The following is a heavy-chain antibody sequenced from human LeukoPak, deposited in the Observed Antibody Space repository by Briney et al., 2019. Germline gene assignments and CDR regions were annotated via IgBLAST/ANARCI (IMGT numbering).Heavy chain of an antibody. CDR3: AKDLDIVVVSASSSGMDV. J-gene: IGHJ6*02. CDR1: GFTFSDYG. V-gene: IGHV3-30*18. D-gene: IGHD2-2*01. Sequence: GGSLRLSCAASGFTFSDYGMHWVRQAPGKGLEWVAVISFDGSNKYYADSLKGLFAISRDNSKNTLYLQMNSLRPEDTAVYYCAKDLDIVVVSASSSGMDVWGQGTTVTVSS. CDR2: ISFDGSNK.